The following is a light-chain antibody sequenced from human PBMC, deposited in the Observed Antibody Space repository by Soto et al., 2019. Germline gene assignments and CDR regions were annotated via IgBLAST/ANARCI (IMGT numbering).Light chain of an antibody. CDR3: QQLNDYPLT. CDR1: PDISSY. V-gene: IGKV1-9*01. CDR2: AAS. J-gene: IGKJ4*01. Sequence: DIQLTQSPSFLSASVGDRVTITCRASPDISSYLAWYQQKPGKAPKLLIYAASSLRTGAPLRFSGSGSGTEFTLTISSLQPEDSATYYCQQLNDYPLTFGGGTKVDI.